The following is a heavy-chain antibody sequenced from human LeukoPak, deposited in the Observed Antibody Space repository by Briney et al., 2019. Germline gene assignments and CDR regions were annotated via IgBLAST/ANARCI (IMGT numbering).Heavy chain of an antibody. J-gene: IGHJ4*02. Sequence: GGSLRLSCAASEFTFSSYEMNWVRQAPGKGLEWVSYISSSGSTIYYADSVKGRFTVSRDNAKNSLYLQMNSLRAEDTAVYYCARAGSSGWYYFDYWGQGTLATVSS. D-gene: IGHD6-19*01. CDR3: ARAGSSGWYYFDY. V-gene: IGHV3-48*03. CDR1: EFTFSSYE. CDR2: ISSSGSTI.